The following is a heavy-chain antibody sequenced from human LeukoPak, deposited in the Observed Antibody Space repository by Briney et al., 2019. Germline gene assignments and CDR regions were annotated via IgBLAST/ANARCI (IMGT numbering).Heavy chain of an antibody. J-gene: IGHJ3*02. Sequence: PGGSLRLSCAASGFTFGDYYMSWIRQAPGKGLEWVSYISSSGSTIYYADSVRGRFTISRDNAKNSLYLQMDSLRAEDTAVYYCARGGIITSYAFEIWGQGAMVTVSS. V-gene: IGHV3-11*04. CDR2: ISSSGSTI. CDR3: ARGGIITSYAFEI. CDR1: GFTFGDYY. D-gene: IGHD1-26*01.